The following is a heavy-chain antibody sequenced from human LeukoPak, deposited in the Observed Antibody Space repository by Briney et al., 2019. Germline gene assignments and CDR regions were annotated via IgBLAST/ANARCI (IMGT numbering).Heavy chain of an antibody. J-gene: IGHJ5*02. Sequence: PSETLSLTCAVSGDSITSDKWWTWIRQHPGKGLEWIGYIYYSGSTYYNPSLKSRVTISVDTSKNQFSLKLSSVTAADTAVYYCARGGRRNWFDPWGQGTLVTVSS. V-gene: IGHV4-31*11. CDR3: ARGGRRNWFDP. D-gene: IGHD3-16*01. CDR1: GDSITSDKW. CDR2: IYYSGST.